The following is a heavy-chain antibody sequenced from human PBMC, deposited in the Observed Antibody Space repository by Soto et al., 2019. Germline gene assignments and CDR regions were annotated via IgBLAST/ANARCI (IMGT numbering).Heavy chain of an antibody. J-gene: IGHJ4*02. D-gene: IGHD2-21*02. CDR2: IGGGGDST. CDR1: GFTFRSYA. CDR3: AKDRARDSDTRVDY. Sequence: EVHLLESGGGLVQPGGSLRLSCAASGFTFRSYAMSWVRQAPGKGLEWVSVIGGGGDSTFYADSVKGRFTISRDNSKDTLYLQMNSLRADDTAVYYCAKDRARDSDTRVDYWGQGTLVTVSS. V-gene: IGHV3-23*01.